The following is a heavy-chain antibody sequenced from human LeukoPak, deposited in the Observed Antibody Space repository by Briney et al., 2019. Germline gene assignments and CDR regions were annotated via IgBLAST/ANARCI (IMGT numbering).Heavy chain of an antibody. CDR2: IWYDGSNK. V-gene: IGHV3-33*01. CDR3: ARDRSSSAADY. D-gene: IGHD6-19*01. Sequence: PGGSLRLSCAASGFTFSSYGMHWVRQAPGKGLEWVAVIWYDGSNKYYADSVKGRFTISRDNSKNTLYLQMNSLRAEDTAVYYCARDRSSSAADYWGQGTLVTVYS. CDR1: GFTFSSYG. J-gene: IGHJ4*02.